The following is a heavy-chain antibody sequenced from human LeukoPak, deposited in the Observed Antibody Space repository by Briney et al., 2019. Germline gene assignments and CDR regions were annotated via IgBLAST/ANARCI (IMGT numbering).Heavy chain of an antibody. V-gene: IGHV3-21*01. CDR1: GFTFSSYS. Sequence: TGGSLGLSCAASGFTFSSYSMNWVRQAPGKGLEWVSSISSSSSYIYYADSVKGRFPISRDNAKNSLYLQMNSLRAEDTAVYYCARDIGSGSYQFDYWGQGTLVTVSS. CDR2: ISSSSSYI. CDR3: ARDIGSGSYQFDY. D-gene: IGHD3-10*01. J-gene: IGHJ4*02.